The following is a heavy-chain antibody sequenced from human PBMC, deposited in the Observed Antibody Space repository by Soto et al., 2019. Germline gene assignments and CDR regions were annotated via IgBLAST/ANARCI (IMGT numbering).Heavy chain of an antibody. D-gene: IGHD3-16*02. CDR2: INHSGST. V-gene: IGHV4-34*04. CDR1: GESFSDYY. Sequence: QVQQQQWGAGLLKPSETLSLTCAVYGESFSDYYWSWIRQPPGKGLEWIGEINHSGSTNNNPSLKSRGTISVDTSKNQFSLKLSSVTAADTAVYYCARLVGELSRNSWGQGTLVTVSA. CDR3: ARLVGELSRNS. J-gene: IGHJ5*02.